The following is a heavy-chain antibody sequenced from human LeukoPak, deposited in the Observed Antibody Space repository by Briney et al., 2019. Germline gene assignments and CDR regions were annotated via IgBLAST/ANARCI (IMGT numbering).Heavy chain of an antibody. CDR3: AKAGRDIVLLPAPMDY. J-gene: IGHJ4*02. CDR2: ISGSGGST. CDR1: GFTFTGYA. V-gene: IGHV3-23*01. Sequence: QAGGSLRLSCAASGFTFTGYAMNWVRQAPGKGLEWVSSISGSGGSTYYADSVKGRFTISRDNSKNTLYLQMNSLRAEDTAVYYCAKAGRDIVLLPAPMDYWGQGTLVTVSS. D-gene: IGHD2-2*01.